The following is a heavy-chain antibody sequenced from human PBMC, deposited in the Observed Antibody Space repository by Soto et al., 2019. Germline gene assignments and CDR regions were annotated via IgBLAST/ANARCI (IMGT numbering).Heavy chain of an antibody. J-gene: IGHJ4*02. D-gene: IGHD3-10*01. Sequence: QVQLGQSGAEMKKPGSSVKVSCQSSGGTFNTYAMNWVRQAPGQGPEWMGDISPMFGAANYAPKFQGRVTITADESTGTSYMQLSSLTSEDTDLYFCAREVQVHTPAFVYWGQGTLVTVSS. CDR3: AREVQVHTPAFVY. V-gene: IGHV1-69*19. CDR1: GGTFNTYA. CDR2: ISPMFGAA.